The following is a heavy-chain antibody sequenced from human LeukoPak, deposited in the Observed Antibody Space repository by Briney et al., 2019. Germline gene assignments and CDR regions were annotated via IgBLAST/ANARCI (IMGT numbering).Heavy chain of an antibody. CDR1: GGSFSGYY. D-gene: IGHD4-17*01. CDR3: ARLIAGKLTTVTTTYYFDY. V-gene: IGHV4-34*01. Sequence: SETLSLTCAVYGGSFSGYYWSWIRQPPGKGLEWIGEINHSGSTNYNPSLKSRVTISVDTSKNQLSLKLSSVTAADTAVYYCARLIAGKLTTVTTTYYFDYWGQGTLVTVSS. J-gene: IGHJ4*02. CDR2: INHSGST.